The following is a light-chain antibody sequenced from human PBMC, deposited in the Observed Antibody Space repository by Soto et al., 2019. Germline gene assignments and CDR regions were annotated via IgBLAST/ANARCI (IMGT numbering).Light chain of an antibody. J-gene: IGLJ2*01. V-gene: IGLV2-14*01. CDR2: EVS. CDR1: SSDVGGSNY. CDR3: SAYTSSSTPVV. Sequence: QSALTQPASVSGSPGQSITISCTGTSSDVGGSNYVSWYQQHPGKAPKLMIYEVSNRPSGVSNRFSGSKSGNTASLTISGRQAEEEADYYGSAYTSSSTPVVFGGGTKLTVL.